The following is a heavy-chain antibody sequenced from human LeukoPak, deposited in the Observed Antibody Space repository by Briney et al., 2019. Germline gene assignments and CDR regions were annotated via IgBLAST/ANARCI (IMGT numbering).Heavy chain of an antibody. V-gene: IGHV3-33*01. CDR1: GFTFSSYG. CDR3: ATLVDPGIAAAGVGFNAFDI. Sequence: GGSLRLSCAASGFTFSSYGMHWVRQAPGKGLEWVAVIWYDGSNKYYADSVKGRFTISRDNSKNTLYLQMNSLRAEDTAVYYCATLVDPGIAAAGVGFNAFDIWGQGTMVTVSS. J-gene: IGHJ3*02. D-gene: IGHD6-13*01. CDR2: IWYDGSNK.